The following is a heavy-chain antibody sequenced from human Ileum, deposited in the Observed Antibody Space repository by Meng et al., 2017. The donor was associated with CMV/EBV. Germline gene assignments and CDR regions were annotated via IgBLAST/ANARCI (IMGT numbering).Heavy chain of an antibody. D-gene: IGHD2-15*01. J-gene: IGHJ5*02. V-gene: IGHV4-4*07. CDR3: ARWGSGMSPTADWFDP. Sequence: QVPRQEAGRGLVKPSETLSLICTVSGDSLNDYFWTWIRQPAGKGLEWIGRIYSHGATNYNPSLQSRVTMSIDTSKNQFSLKVTSVTAADTAVYYCARWGSGMSPTADWFDPWGQGTLVTVSS. CDR2: IYSHGAT. CDR1: GDSLNDYF.